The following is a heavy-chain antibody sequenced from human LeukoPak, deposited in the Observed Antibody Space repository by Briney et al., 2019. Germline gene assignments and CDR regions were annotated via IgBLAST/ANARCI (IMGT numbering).Heavy chain of an antibody. CDR3: ARFRGIVGATGAFDY. J-gene: IGHJ4*02. Sequence: SETLSLTCTVSGGSISSYYWSWIRQPPGKGLKWIGYIYYSGSTNYNPSLKSRVTLSVDTSKNQFSLKLSSVTAADTAVYYCARFRGIVGATGAFDYWGQGTLVTASS. D-gene: IGHD1-26*01. CDR2: IYYSGST. CDR1: GGSISSYY. V-gene: IGHV4-59*01.